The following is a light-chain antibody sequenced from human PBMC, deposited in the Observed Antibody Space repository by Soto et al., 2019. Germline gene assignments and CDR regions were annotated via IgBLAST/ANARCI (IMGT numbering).Light chain of an antibody. V-gene: IGKV1-8*01. CDR3: QQYYSYPLT. CDR2: AAF. CDR1: QGISSY. J-gene: IGKJ4*01. Sequence: AIRMTQSPSSLXASTGDRVTITCRASQGISSYLAWYQQKPGKAPKLVIYAAFTLQSGVPSRFSGSGSGTDFTLTISCLQSEDFATYYCQQYYSYPLTFGGGTKVEIK.